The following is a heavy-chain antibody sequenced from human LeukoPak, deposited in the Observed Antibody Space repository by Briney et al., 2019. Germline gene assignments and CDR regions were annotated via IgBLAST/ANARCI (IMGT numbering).Heavy chain of an antibody. CDR1: GYTFTSYD. CDR3: ARGSGYGSGRVAAYNWFDP. V-gene: IGHV1-8*01. D-gene: IGHD3-10*01. CDR2: MNPNSGNT. J-gene: IGHJ5*02. Sequence: GASVKVSCKASGYTFTSYDINWVRQATGQGLEWMGWMNPNSGNTGYAQKFQGRVTMTRNTSISTAYMELSSLRSEDTAVYYCARGSGYGSGRVAAYNWFDPWGQGTLVTVSS.